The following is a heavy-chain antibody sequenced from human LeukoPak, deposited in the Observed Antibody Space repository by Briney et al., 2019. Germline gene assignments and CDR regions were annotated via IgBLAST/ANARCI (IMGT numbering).Heavy chain of an antibody. D-gene: IGHD3-22*01. J-gene: IGHJ4*02. V-gene: IGHV3-23*01. Sequence: GGSLRLSCAASGFTFSSYGMSWVRQAPGKGLEWVSAISGSGGSTYYADSVKGRFTISRDNSKNTLYLQMNSLRAEDTAVYYCAKDAYCYDSSGYWSEYFDYWGQGTLVTVSS. CDR3: AKDAYCYDSSGYWSEYFDY. CDR1: GFTFSSYG. CDR2: ISGSGGST.